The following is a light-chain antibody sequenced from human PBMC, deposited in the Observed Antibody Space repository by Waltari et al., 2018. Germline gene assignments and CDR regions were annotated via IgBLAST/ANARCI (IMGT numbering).Light chain of an antibody. CDR1: STDVGRYNY. V-gene: IGLV2-14*03. CDR2: DVT. Sequence: QSDLTQPASVSGSPGQSITISCTGTSTDVGRYNYVYWYQQHPGKAPKLMIYDVTHRPSGVSDRFSGSKSGNTASLTISGLQAEDEADYYCSSLSSSSTLVVFGGGTKLTVL. CDR3: SSLSSSSTLVV. J-gene: IGLJ2*01.